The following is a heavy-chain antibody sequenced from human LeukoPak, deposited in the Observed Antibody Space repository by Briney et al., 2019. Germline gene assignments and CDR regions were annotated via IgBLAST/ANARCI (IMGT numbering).Heavy chain of an antibody. Sequence: SVTVSCNASGGTFSSYAISWARQAPGQGLEWMGGMIPIFGTANYAQTFQGRGTITTDESTSTAYMQLSSLRSEDTAVYYCASSVAAGPPYFDYWGQGTLVTASS. CDR1: GGTFSSYA. D-gene: IGHD6-13*01. CDR3: ASSVAAGPPYFDY. CDR2: MIPIFGTA. J-gene: IGHJ4*02. V-gene: IGHV1-69*05.